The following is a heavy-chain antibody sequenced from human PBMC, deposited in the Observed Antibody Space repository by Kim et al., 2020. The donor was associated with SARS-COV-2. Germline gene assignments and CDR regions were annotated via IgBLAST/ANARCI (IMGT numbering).Heavy chain of an antibody. V-gene: IGHV3-7*05. J-gene: IGHJ1*01. CDR3: ARGGGWLIEH. Sequence: GGSLRLSCAASGFTSTSHWMNWVRQTPGKGLEWVAIIKHDGSETKYVDSVKGRFTISRESARNSIYLQMNSLRAEDTALYYCARGGGWLIEHWGQGTLVTVSS. CDR2: IKHDGSET. D-gene: IGHD6-19*01. CDR1: GFTSTSHW.